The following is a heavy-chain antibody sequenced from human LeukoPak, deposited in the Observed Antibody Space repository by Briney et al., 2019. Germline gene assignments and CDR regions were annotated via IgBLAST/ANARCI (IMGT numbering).Heavy chain of an antibody. V-gene: IGHV3-23*01. D-gene: IGHD1-7*01. J-gene: IGHJ5*02. Sequence: GGSLRLSCAASGFTFSSYGMSWVRQAPGKGLEWVSAICGSGDITYYADSVKGGFTISRDNSKNTLYLQMNTLRAEDTAVYYCAKVPNWNYLWFDPWGQGTLATVSS. CDR1: GFTFSSYG. CDR3: AKVPNWNYLWFDP. CDR2: ICGSGDIT.